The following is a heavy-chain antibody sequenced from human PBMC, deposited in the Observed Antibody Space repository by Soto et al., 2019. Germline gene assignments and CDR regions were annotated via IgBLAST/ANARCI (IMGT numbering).Heavy chain of an antibody. V-gene: IGHV4-30-4*01. D-gene: IGHD3-10*01. CDR3: ARGSGVGVAGMDV. J-gene: IGHJ6*02. CDR1: GGSINSGDYY. CDR2: MYYSGIT. Sequence: QVQLQESGPRLVKSSQTLYLTCTVPGGSINSGDYYWSWIRQSPGKGLEWVGYMYYSGITDYNASLKSRTTRSMDTSKNQFSLKLNSVTAADTAVYFCARGSGVGVAGMDVWGQGTTVTVSS.